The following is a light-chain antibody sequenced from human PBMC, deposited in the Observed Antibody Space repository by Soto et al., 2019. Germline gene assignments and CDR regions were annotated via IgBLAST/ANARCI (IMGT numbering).Light chain of an antibody. CDR3: QQYGSPLT. J-gene: IGKJ4*01. V-gene: IGKV3-20*01. CDR1: QSVSSNS. Sequence: EIVLTQSPDTLSLSPGERGTLSCRASQSVSSNSLAWYQQKPGQAPRLLIYAASSRATGIPDRFSGSGSGTDFTLTIRRMQPEDFAVYYCQQYGSPLTFGGGTKVDI. CDR2: AAS.